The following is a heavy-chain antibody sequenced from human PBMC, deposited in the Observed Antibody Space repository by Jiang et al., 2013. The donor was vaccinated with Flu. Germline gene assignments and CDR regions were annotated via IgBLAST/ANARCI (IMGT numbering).Heavy chain of an antibody. CDR1: GGSISRYH. Sequence: GLVKPSETLSLTCTVSGGSISRYHWSWIRQPPGRDWSGLHISITWEHQLQPSLKSRVTISVATSKNQVSLKLSSVTAADTAVYYCARHLTADEYYFDSWGQGTLVTVSS. J-gene: IGHJ4*02. CDR2: SITWEH. D-gene: IGHD7-27*01. CDR3: ARHLTADEYYFDS. V-gene: IGHV4-59*08.